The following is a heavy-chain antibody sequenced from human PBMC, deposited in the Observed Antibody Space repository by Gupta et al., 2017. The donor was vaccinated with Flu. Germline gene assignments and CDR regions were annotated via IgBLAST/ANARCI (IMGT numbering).Heavy chain of an antibody. CDR1: GGSVRSSGYL. D-gene: IGHD5-18*01. Sequence: QLQLQESGPGLVNTPENLSPICNGSGGSVRSSGYLWGWIRQTPGKGLGWIGHIDYSGSKFDSPSLTSRIPISMDTSKNQFSLSLKSVTAADTSVYYCARRITYGDTFDYWGQGTLVTVSS. CDR2: IDYSGSK. J-gene: IGHJ4*02. CDR3: ARRITYGDTFDY. V-gene: IGHV4-39*01.